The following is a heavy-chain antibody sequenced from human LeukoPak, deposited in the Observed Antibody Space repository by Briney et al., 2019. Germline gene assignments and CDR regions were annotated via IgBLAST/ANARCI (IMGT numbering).Heavy chain of an antibody. V-gene: IGHV3-30-3*01. Sequence: GTSLRLSCAASGFTFSSYAMHWVRQAPGKGLEWVAVISYDGSNKYYADSVKGRFTISRDNSKNTLYLQMNSLRAEDTAVYYCARDGYSGYAGDRYYYYYYGMDVWGQGTTVTVSS. J-gene: IGHJ6*02. CDR3: ARDGYSGYAGDRYYYYYYGMDV. CDR1: GFTFSSYA. CDR2: ISYDGSNK. D-gene: IGHD5-12*01.